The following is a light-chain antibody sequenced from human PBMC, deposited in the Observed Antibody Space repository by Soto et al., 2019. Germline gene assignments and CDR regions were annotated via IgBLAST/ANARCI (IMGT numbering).Light chain of an antibody. V-gene: IGKV3-11*01. J-gene: IGKJ5*01. CDR2: DVS. Sequence: EVVLTQSPATLSLSPGERATLSCRASQSVRTYLAWYQQKPGQAPRLLIHDVSDRATGIPDRFSGSGSGTDFTLTISSLEPEDFAVYYCQQRNSWPPTFTFGQGTRLEIK. CDR1: QSVRTY. CDR3: QQRNSWPPTFT.